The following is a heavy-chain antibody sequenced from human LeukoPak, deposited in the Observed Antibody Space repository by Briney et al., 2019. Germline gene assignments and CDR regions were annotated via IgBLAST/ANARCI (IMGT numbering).Heavy chain of an antibody. Sequence: SGTLSLTCAVSGASLSSSARWSWVRQLPGKGLEWIGEVYHGGSTNYNPSLKSRVTISLDNSNNHFSLMLSSVTAADTARYCGARRGYGGYEAYFDYWGQGTLVTVSS. CDR1: GASLSSSAR. D-gene: IGHD5-12*01. CDR2: VYHGGST. J-gene: IGHJ4*02. V-gene: IGHV4-4*01. CDR3: ARRGYGGYEAYFDY.